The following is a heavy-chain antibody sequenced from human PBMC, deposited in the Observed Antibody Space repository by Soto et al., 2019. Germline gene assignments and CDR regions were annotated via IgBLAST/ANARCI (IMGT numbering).Heavy chain of an antibody. CDR1: GYTFTSYG. CDR2: ISAYNGNT. V-gene: IGHV1-18*01. J-gene: IGHJ4*02. D-gene: IGHD5-18*01. CDR3: ARDLGVDTAMAFFDY. Sequence: ASVKVSCKASGYTFTSYGISWVRQAPGQGLEWMGWISAYNGNTNYAQKLQGRVTMTTDTSTSTAYMELRSLRSDDTAVYYCARDLGVDTAMAFFDYWGQGTLVTVSS.